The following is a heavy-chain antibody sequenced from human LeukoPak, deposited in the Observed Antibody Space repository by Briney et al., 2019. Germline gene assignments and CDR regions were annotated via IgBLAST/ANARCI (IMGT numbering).Heavy chain of an antibody. V-gene: IGHV4-39*07. J-gene: IGHJ4*02. CDR2: IYYSGST. CDR1: GGSISSSSYY. CDR3: ARGPQQLEYFDY. Sequence: PSETLSLTCTVSGGSISSSSYYWGWIRQPPGKGLEWIGSIYYSGSTYYNPSLKSRVTISVDTSKNQFSLKLSSVTAADTAVYYCARGPQQLEYFDYWGQGTLVTVSS. D-gene: IGHD6-13*01.